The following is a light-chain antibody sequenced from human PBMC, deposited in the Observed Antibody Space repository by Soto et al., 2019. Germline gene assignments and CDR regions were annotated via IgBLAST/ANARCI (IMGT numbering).Light chain of an antibody. CDR3: QHAKT. Sequence: IQMTQSPSSLSASVGDRVTITCRASQSISSYLNWYQQKPGKAPKLLIYKASSLESGVPSGFSGSGSGTEFTLTISSLQPDDFATYYCQHAKTFGQGTKVDI. J-gene: IGKJ1*01. CDR2: KAS. CDR1: QSISSY. V-gene: IGKV1-5*03.